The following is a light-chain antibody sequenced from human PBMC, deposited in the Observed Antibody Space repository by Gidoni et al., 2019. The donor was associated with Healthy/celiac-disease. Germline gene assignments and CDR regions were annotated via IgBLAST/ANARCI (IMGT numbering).Light chain of an antibody. CDR2: GAS. Sequence: EIVLTQSPGTLSLSPGERATLSCRASQSVSSSYLAWYQQNPGQAPRLLIYGASSRATGIPDRFSGSGSGTDFTLTISRLEPEDFAVYYCQQYGSSPQDTFGQXTKLEIK. CDR3: QQYGSSPQDT. CDR1: QSVSSSY. J-gene: IGKJ2*01. V-gene: IGKV3-20*01.